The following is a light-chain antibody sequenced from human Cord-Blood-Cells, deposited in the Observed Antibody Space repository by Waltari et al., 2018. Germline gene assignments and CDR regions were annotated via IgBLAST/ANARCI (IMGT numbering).Light chain of an antibody. CDR1: SPNLRAGYD. J-gene: IGLJ1*01. V-gene: IGLV1-40*01. CDR3: QSYDSSLSGSGV. CDR2: GNS. Sequence: QSVLTQPPSVSGAPGQRVTIPCTGSSPNLRAGYDATWYQQLPGTAPKLLIYGNSNRPSGVPDRFSGSKSGTSASLAITGLQAEDEADYYCQSYDSSLSGSGVFGTGTKVTVL.